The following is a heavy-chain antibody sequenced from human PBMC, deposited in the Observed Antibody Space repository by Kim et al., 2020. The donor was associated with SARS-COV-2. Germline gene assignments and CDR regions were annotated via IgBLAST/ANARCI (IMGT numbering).Heavy chain of an antibody. V-gene: IGHV1-18*01. CDR3: ARQSTKYCGGDCYSGVDY. CDR1: GYTFTSYG. CDR2: ISAYNGNT. Sequence: ASVKVSCKASGYTFTSYGISWVRQAPGQGLEWMGWISAYNGNTNYAQKLQGRVTMTTDTSTSTAYMELRSLRSDDTAVYYCARQSTKYCGGDCYSGVDYWGQGTLVTVSS. D-gene: IGHD2-21*02. J-gene: IGHJ4*02.